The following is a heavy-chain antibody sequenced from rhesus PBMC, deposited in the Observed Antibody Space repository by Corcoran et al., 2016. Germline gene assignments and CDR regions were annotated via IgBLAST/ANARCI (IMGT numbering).Heavy chain of an antibody. Sequence: QLQLQESGPGLVKPSETLSLTCAVSGGSISHNYWSWIRQPPGKVLVWIGRISGSVGSTDYNPSRNSLFTIATDTYKNQFCLKLSLVTAADTAVYYCAREDCTGSGCYVEYFEFWGQVALVTVSS. J-gene: IGHJ1*01. CDR1: GGSISHNY. V-gene: IGHV4-173*01. CDR3: AREDCTGSGCYVEYFEF. D-gene: IGHD2-21*01. CDR2: ISGSVGST.